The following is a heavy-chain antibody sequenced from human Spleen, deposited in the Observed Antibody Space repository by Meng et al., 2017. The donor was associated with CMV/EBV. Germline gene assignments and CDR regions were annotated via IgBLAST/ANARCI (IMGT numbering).Heavy chain of an antibody. J-gene: IGHJ3*02. V-gene: IGHV3-9*01. D-gene: IGHD2/OR15-2a*01. CDR3: AKDEYNYGRDAMDI. CDR1: GFTFDDFA. Sequence: GGSLRLSCVGSGFTFDDFAMHWVRQAAGKGLEWVATISSNSDNIEYGDSVKGRFTISRDNAKNSLFLQMSSLRLEDTAFYYCAKDEYNYGRDAMDIWGQGTEVTVSS. CDR2: ISSNSDNI.